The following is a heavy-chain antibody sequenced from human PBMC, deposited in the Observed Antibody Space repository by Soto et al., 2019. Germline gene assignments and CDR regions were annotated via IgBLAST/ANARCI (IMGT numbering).Heavy chain of an antibody. CDR2: ISYDENNR. J-gene: IGHJ5*02. V-gene: IGHV3-30-3*01. D-gene: IGHD5-18*01. Sequence: GGTLRLSCAVSGFSFRSYAMNWVRQAPGKGLEWVAVISYDENNRYYTDSVKGRFTISRDNSKNTLYLQVNSLRAEDTAVYYCARAMDTAMASKDNWFDPWGQGT. CDR3: ARAMDTAMASKDNWFDP. CDR1: GFSFRSYA.